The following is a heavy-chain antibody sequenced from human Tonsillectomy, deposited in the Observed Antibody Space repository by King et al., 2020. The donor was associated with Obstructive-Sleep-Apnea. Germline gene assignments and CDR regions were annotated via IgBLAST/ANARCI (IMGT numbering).Heavy chain of an antibody. V-gene: IGHV3-30-3*01. J-gene: IGHJ4*02. CDR2: ISYDVGNH. CDR1: EFSFSTYA. Sequence: VQLVESGGGVVQPGRSLRLSCAASEFSFSTYAMHWVRQAPGKGLEWVAIISYDVGNHHFADSVKGRFTISRDNSRNTLYLQMDSLRPEDTAMYYCASGTDGYSYFYFWGQGTLVTVSS. D-gene: IGHD5-24*01. CDR3: ASGTDGYSYFYF.